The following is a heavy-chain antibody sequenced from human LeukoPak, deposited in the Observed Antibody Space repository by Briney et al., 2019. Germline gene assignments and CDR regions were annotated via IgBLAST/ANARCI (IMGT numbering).Heavy chain of an antibody. V-gene: IGHV1-2*06. CDR2: INPNSCGT. J-gene: IGHJ4*02. CDR1: GYTFTGYY. CDR3: ASLYYYDSSGYYDY. Sequence: ASVKVSCKASGYTFTGYYMHWVRQAPGQGLEWMGRINPNSCGTNYAQKFQGRVTMTRDTSISTAYMELSRLRSDDTAVYYCASLYYYDSSGYYDYWGQGTLVTVSS. D-gene: IGHD3-22*01.